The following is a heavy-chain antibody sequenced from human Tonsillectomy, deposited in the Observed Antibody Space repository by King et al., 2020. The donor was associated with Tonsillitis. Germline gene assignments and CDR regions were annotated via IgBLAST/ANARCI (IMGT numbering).Heavy chain of an antibody. CDR2: IYYSGST. Sequence: QLQESGPGLVKPSETLSLTCTVSGVSVSNGSYYWSWILQPPGKGLECSGYIYYSGSTNYTPTLKSRVTISVDTSNNQFSLKLSSVTAADTAVYYCARRDWGFYLDFWGQGILVTVSS. J-gene: IGHJ4*02. CDR1: GVSVSNGSYY. V-gene: IGHV4-61*01. CDR3: ARRDWGFYLDF. D-gene: IGHD3/OR15-3a*01.